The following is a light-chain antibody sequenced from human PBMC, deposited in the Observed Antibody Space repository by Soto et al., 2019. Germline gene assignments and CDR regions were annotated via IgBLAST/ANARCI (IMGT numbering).Light chain of an antibody. J-gene: IGKJ1*01. CDR1: QIVLYSSNNKNY. V-gene: IGKV4-1*01. CDR3: QQYYSTPRT. CDR2: WAS. Sequence: DLVMNHSPDSLSVSLGERATINCKSSQIVLYSSNNKNYLAWYQQKPGQPPKLLIYWASTRESGVPDRFSGSGSGTDFTLTISSLQAEDVAVYYCQQYYSTPRTFGQGTKVDIK.